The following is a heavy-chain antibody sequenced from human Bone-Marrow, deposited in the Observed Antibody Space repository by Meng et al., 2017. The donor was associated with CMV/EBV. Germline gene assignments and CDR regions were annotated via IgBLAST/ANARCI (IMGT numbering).Heavy chain of an antibody. J-gene: IGHJ5*02. V-gene: IGHV1-69*10. D-gene: IGHD6-6*01. Sequence: SGGTFSSYAISWVRHAPGQGLEWMGGIIPILGIANYAQKFQGRVTITADKSTSTAYMELSSLRSEDTAVYYCARDFIAARSGRNRFDPWGQGTLVTVSS. CDR2: IIPILGIA. CDR3: ARDFIAARSGRNRFDP. CDR1: GGTFSSYA.